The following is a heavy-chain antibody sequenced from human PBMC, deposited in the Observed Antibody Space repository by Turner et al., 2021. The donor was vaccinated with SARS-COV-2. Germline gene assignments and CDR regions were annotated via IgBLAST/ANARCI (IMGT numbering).Heavy chain of an antibody. D-gene: IGHD3-16*01. J-gene: IGHJ4*02. CDR3: ARDSRGGRWLQPFWY. CDR1: GGTFSSYA. CDR2: FIASFGTA. Sequence: QVQLVQSGAEVKKPGSSVTVSCKTSGGTFSSYAISWVRQAPGQGLEWMGGFIASFGTANYAQKFQGRVTITADESTSTAYMELSSLRSEDTAVYYCARDSRGGRWLQPFWYWGQGTLVTVSS. V-gene: IGHV1-69*01.